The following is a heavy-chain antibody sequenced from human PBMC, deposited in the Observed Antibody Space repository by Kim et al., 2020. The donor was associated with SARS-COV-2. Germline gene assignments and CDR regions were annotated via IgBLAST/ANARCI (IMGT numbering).Heavy chain of an antibody. CDR1: GYTLTELS. CDR2: FDPEDGET. V-gene: IGHV1-24*01. Sequence: ASVKVSCKVSGYTLTELSMHWVRQAPGKGLEWMGGFDPEDGETIYAQKFQGRVTMTEDTSTDTAYMELSSLRSEDTAVYYCATGVAVAGRSSDYYYYYGMDVWGKGTTVTVSS. D-gene: IGHD6-19*01. J-gene: IGHJ6*04. CDR3: ATGVAVAGRSSDYYYYYGMDV.